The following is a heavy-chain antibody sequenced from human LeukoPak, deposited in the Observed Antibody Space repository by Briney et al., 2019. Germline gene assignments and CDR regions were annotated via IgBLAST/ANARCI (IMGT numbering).Heavy chain of an antibody. Sequence: GASVKVSCKVSGYTLTELSMHWVRQAPGKGLEWMGSFDPEDGETIHAQKFQARLTMTADTSIDTAYMELSSLRSEDTAVYYCATGYGQHFDYWGKGTLVTVSS. V-gene: IGHV1-24*01. D-gene: IGHD2-15*01. CDR2: FDPEDGET. J-gene: IGHJ4*02. CDR1: GYTLTELS. CDR3: ATGYGQHFDY.